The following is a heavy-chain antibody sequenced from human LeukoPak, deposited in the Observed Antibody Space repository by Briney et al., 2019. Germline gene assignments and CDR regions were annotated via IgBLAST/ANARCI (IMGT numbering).Heavy chain of an antibody. J-gene: IGHJ4*02. D-gene: IGHD2-15*01. CDR1: GFTFSSYE. Sequence: GGSLRLSCAASGFTFSSYEMNWVRQAPGKGLEWVSYISSSGRTIYYADSVKGRFTLSRDNAKNSLYLQMNSLRAEDTAVYYCAGSEDTVVVRRSFDYWGQGTLVTVSS. V-gene: IGHV3-48*03. CDR3: AGSEDTVVVRRSFDY. CDR2: ISSSGRTI.